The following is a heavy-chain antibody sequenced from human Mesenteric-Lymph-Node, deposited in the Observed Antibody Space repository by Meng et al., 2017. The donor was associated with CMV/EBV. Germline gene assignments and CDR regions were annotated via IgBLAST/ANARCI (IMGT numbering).Heavy chain of an antibody. D-gene: IGHD2-2*03. J-gene: IGHJ4*02. CDR2: IYHSGST. CDR3: ARHWRGYCGSTSCSSSYFDY. CDR1: GYSISSGYY. V-gene: IGHV4-38-2*02. Sequence: GSLRLSCTVSGYSISSGYYWGWIRQPPGKGLEWIGSIYHSGSTYYNPSLKSRVTISVDTSKSQFSLKLSSVTAADTAVYYCARHWRGYCGSTSCSSSYFDYWGQGTLVTVSS.